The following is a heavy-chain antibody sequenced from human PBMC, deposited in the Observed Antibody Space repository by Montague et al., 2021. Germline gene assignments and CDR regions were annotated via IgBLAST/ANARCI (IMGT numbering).Heavy chain of an antibody. Sequence: SETLSLTCTVTGGSISEFYWSWIRQSPEKGLEWIGYIYDSGTTNYNPSLKSRVTISADTSMNQFSLNLRSVTAADTAVYFCARRLWIRAPFDYWGQGTLVTVSS. J-gene: IGHJ4*02. CDR2: IYDSGTT. V-gene: IGHV4-59*08. CDR3: ARRLWIRAPFDY. CDR1: GGSISEFY. D-gene: IGHD5-12*01.